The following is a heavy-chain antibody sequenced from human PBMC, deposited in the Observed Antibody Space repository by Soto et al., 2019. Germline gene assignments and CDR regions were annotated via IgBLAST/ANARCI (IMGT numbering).Heavy chain of an antibody. CDR1: GGSFSGYY. Sequence: PSETLSLTCAVYGGSFSGYYWSWIRQPPGKGLEWIGEINHSGSTNYNPSLKSRVTISVDTSKNQFSLKLSSVTAAETAVYYCARGRYSSGWAPPNWFDPWGQRTLVTV. V-gene: IGHV4-34*01. J-gene: IGHJ5*02. CDR2: INHSGST. D-gene: IGHD6-19*01. CDR3: ARGRYSSGWAPPNWFDP.